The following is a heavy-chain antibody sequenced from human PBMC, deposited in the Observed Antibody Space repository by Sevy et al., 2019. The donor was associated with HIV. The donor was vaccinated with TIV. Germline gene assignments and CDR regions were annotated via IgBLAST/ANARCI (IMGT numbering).Heavy chain of an antibody. CDR1: GFTFSSYS. CDR3: ARIAGWTGAYSSGYPTPDYYGMDV. Sequence: GGSLRLSCAASGFTFSSYSMNWVRQAPGKGLEWVSSISSSSSYIYYADSVKGRFTNSRDNAKNSLYLQMNSLRAEDTAVYYCARIAGWTGAYSSGYPTPDYYGMDVWGQGTTVTVSS. D-gene: IGHD3-22*01. V-gene: IGHV3-21*01. CDR2: ISSSSSYI. J-gene: IGHJ6*02.